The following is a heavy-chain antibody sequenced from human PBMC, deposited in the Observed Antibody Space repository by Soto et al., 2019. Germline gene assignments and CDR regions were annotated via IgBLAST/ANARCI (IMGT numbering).Heavy chain of an antibody. CDR3: ARSAYGGTPASY. V-gene: IGHV1-3*01. J-gene: IGHJ4*02. CDR1: GYTLTIYA. D-gene: IGHD3-10*01. Sequence: ASVKVSCTASGYTLTIYAMHWVRQAPGQRLEWMGWINAGNGNTKYSQKFQGRVTITRDTSASTAYMELSSLRSEDTAVYYCARSAYGGTPASYWGQGTLVTVSS. CDR2: INAGNGNT.